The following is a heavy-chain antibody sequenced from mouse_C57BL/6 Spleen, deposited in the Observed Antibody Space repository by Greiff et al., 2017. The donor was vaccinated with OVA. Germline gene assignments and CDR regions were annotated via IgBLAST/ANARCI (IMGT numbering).Heavy chain of an antibody. V-gene: IGHV1-69*01. J-gene: IGHJ2*01. D-gene: IGHD4-1*01. CDR2: IDPSDSYT. Sequence: VQLQQPGAELVMPGASVKLSCKASGYTFTSYWMHWVKQRPGQGLEWIGEIDPSDSYTNYNQKFKGKSTLTVDKSSSTAYMQLSSLTSEDSAVYYCANWDERGYFDYWGQGTTLTVSS. CDR3: ANWDERGYFDY. CDR1: GYTFTSYW.